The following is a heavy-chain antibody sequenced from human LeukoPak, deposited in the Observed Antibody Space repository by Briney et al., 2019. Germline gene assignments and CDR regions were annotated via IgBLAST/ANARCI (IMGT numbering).Heavy chain of an antibody. D-gene: IGHD2-2*01. V-gene: IGHV1-2*02. Sequence: GASVKVSCKASGYTFTGYFIHWVRQAPGQGLEWMGWINPSSGATNYAQNFQGRVTLTREMSISTAYMEVSRLLSDDTAVYYCARGQRGYCSSTSCSNYWGQGTLVTVSS. J-gene: IGHJ4*02. CDR2: INPSSGAT. CDR1: GYTFTGYF. CDR3: ARGQRGYCSSTSCSNY.